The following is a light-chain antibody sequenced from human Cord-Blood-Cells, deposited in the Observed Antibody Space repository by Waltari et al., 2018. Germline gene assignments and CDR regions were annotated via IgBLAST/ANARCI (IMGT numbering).Light chain of an antibody. CDR3: SSYTSSSTWV. CDR1: SSDVGGYND. Sequence: QSALTQPASVSGSPGQSFTITCTGTSSDVGGYNDVSWYQQHPGKAPKLMIYDVSNRPSGVSNRFSGSKSGNTASLTISGLQAEDEADYYCSSYTSSSTWVFGGGTKLTVL. CDR2: DVS. J-gene: IGLJ3*02. V-gene: IGLV2-14*01.